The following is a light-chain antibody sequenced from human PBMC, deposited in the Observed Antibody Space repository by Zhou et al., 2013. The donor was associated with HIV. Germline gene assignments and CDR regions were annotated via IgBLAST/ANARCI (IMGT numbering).Light chain of an antibody. J-gene: IGKJ4*01. CDR3: MEALQTPPDT. CDR1: RSLLHSNGYNY. Sequence: DIVMTQSPLSLSVTPGEPASISCRSSRSLLHSNGYNYLDWYLQKPGQSPQLVVYLGSNRAPGVPDRFSGSGSGTDFTLKISRVEAEDVGVYYCMEALQTPPDTFGGGTKVEIK. V-gene: IGKV2-28*01. CDR2: LGS.